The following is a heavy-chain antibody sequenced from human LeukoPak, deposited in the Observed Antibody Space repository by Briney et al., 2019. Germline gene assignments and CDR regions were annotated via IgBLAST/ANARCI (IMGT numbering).Heavy chain of an antibody. D-gene: IGHD1-26*01. J-gene: IGHJ4*02. V-gene: IGHV1-46*01. CDR1: GYTFTGYY. Sequence: ASVKVSCKASGYTFTGYYMHWVRQAPGQGLEWMGRINPSGGSTSYAQKFQGRVTMTRDTSTSTVYMELSSLRSEDTAVYYCARAMGPTTNAYYFDYWGQGTLVTVSS. CDR2: INPSGGST. CDR3: ARAMGPTTNAYYFDY.